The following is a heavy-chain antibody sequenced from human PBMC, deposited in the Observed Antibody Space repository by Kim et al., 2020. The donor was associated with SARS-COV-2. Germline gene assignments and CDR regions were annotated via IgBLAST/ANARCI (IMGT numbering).Heavy chain of an antibody. CDR3: SSYQGWTAAYD. CDR2: IYSSGST. D-gene: IGHD2-21*01. J-gene: IGHJ4*02. Sequence: GGSLRLSCVASGFTVSSCYMTWVRQAPGKGLEWVSVIYSSGSTYYADSVKGRFSISSENYKNTMYLQMNSLRSEDTTVYYYSSYQGWTAAYDWCQGTLVT. V-gene: IGHV3-53*01. CDR1: GFTVSSCY.